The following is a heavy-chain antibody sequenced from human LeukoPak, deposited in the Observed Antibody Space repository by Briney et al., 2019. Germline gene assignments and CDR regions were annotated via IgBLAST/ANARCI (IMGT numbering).Heavy chain of an antibody. D-gene: IGHD3-22*01. V-gene: IGHV3-21*01. J-gene: IGHJ3*02. Sequence: GGSLRLSCAASGFTFSSYSMNWVRQAPGKGLEWVSSISSSSSYIYYADSVKGRFTISRDNAKNSLYLQMNSLRAEDTAVYYCARVSLAYYYDREDDAFDIWGQGTMATVSS. CDR1: GFTFSSYS. CDR2: ISSSSSYI. CDR3: ARVSLAYYYDREDDAFDI.